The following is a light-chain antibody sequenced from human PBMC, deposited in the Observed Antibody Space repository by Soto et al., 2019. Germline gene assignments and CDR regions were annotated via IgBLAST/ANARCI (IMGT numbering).Light chain of an antibody. CDR3: QHWTDSSWT. V-gene: IGKV1-5*03. Sequence: DIHMTQSPSTLSASVGDRVTITCRASQSLTMWLAWYQQKPGKAPNLLVYKTYSLESRVPSRLSGSGSGTEFTRRIRSLRADDFATYNRQHWTDSSWTLGQGTAVEVK. CDR1: QSLTMW. CDR2: KTY. J-gene: IGKJ1*01.